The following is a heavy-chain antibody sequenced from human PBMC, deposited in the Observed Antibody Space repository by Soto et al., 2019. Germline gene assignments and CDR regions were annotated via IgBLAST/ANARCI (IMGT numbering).Heavy chain of an antibody. CDR1: GYSFTRYT. CDR2: INPSGGTT. J-gene: IGHJ4*02. CDR3: ARMKGYGSEYFFDY. Sequence: QVQLMQSGAEVEKPGASVIVSCKASGYSFTRYTVHWVRQAPGQGLEWMAMINPSGGTTYYVQSFEGRVTLPSDTSTSTVFMELSSLRSEDTAVYYCARMKGYGSEYFFDYWGKGTLVTVSS. D-gene: IGHD2-15*01. V-gene: IGHV1-46*01.